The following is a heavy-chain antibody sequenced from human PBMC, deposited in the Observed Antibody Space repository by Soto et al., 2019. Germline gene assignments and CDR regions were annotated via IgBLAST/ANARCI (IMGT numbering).Heavy chain of an antibody. Sequence: SETLSLTCTVSGGSISSGGYYWSWIRQHPGKGLEWIGYIYYSGSTYYNPSLKSRVTISVDTSKNQFSLNLGSVTAADTAVYYCARTGYCTGGGCSNYYYYYMDVWGKGTTVTVSS. CDR3: ARTGYCTGGGCSNYYYYYMDV. J-gene: IGHJ6*03. CDR2: IYYSGST. V-gene: IGHV4-31*03. D-gene: IGHD2-15*01. CDR1: GGSISSGGYY.